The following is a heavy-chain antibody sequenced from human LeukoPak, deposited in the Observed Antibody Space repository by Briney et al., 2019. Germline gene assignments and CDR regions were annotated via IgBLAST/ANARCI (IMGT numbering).Heavy chain of an antibody. CDR3: ARAGDPPGYYFDY. CDR1: GGSASSGTYY. J-gene: IGHJ4*02. CDR2: IYYSGST. D-gene: IGHD7-27*01. V-gene: IGHV4-61*01. Sequence: SETLSLTCTVSGGSASSGTYYWSWIRQPPGKGLEWIGYIYYSGSTNYNPSLKSRVTISVDTSKNQFSLKLSSVTAADTAVYYCARAGDPPGYYFDYWGQGTLVTVSS.